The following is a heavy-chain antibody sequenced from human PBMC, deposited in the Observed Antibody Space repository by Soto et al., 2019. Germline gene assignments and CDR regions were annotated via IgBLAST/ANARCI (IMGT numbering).Heavy chain of an antibody. V-gene: IGHV1-2*04. CDR1: GYTFTGYY. CDR3: ARAFYDFWSGYYPWDDYYGMDV. J-gene: IGHJ6*02. D-gene: IGHD3-3*01. CDR2: ITPNSGGT. Sequence: ASVKVSCKASGYTFTGYYMHWVRQAPGQGLERMGWITPNSGGTNYAQRSQGWVTMTRDTSISTAYMELSRLRSDDTAVYYCARAFYDFWSGYYPWDDYYGMDVWGQGTTVTVSS.